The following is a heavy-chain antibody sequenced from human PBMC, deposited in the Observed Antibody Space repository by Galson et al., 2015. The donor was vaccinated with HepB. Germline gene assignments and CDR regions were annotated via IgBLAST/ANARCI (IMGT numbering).Heavy chain of an antibody. CDR3: ARDGYSSGWYYFDY. V-gene: IGHV6-1*01. D-gene: IGHD6-19*01. J-gene: IGHJ4*02. CDR2: TYYRSKWYT. CDR1: GDSVSSNRAA. Sequence: CAISGDSVSSNRAAWNWIRQSPSRGLEWLGRTYYRSKWYTDYAVSVESRISINSDVSRNQFSLHLNSVTPEDTAVYYCARDGYSSGWYYFDYWGQGTLVTVSS.